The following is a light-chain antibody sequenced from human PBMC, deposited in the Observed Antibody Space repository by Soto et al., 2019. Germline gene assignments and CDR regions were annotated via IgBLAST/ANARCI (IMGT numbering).Light chain of an antibody. J-gene: IGLJ2*01. V-gene: IGLV4-69*01. CDR1: SGHSNYA. CDR3: QTWGTGIQV. CDR2: LNSDGTH. Sequence: QLVLTQSPSASASLGASVKFTCTLNSGHSNYAIAWHQQQPEKGPRYLMKLNSDGTHSKGDGIPDRFSGSRSGAERYLTISRLQSEDEADYYCQTWGTGIQVFGGGTQLTVL.